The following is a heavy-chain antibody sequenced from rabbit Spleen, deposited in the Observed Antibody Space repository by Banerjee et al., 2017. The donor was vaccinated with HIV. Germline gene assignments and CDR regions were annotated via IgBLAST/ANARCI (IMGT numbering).Heavy chain of an antibody. Sequence: QEQLVESGGGLVQPEGSLTLTYKASGFDFSSDAMCWVRQAPGKGPEWIACIYNGDGTTYYASWVHGRFTISKASSTTVTLRMTSLTAADTATYFCARDLAGVIGWNFYLWGQGTLVTVS. D-gene: IGHD4-1*01. J-gene: IGHJ4*01. CDR1: GFDFSSDA. V-gene: IGHV1S47*01. CDR3: ARDLAGVIGWNFYL. CDR2: IYNGDGTT.